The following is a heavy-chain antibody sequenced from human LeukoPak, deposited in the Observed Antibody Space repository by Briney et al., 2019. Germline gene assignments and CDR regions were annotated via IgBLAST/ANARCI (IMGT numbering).Heavy chain of an antibody. J-gene: IGHJ3*02. D-gene: IGHD3-10*01. CDR1: GGSISSYY. Sequence: PSEALSLTCTVSGGSISSYYWSWIRQTPGKGLEWIGYIYYSGSIDYSPSLKSRLTISVDTSKNQFSLKLSSVTAADTAVYYCARGITTWAFDIWGQGTMVTVSS. CDR2: IYYSGSI. V-gene: IGHV4-59*01. CDR3: ARGITTWAFDI.